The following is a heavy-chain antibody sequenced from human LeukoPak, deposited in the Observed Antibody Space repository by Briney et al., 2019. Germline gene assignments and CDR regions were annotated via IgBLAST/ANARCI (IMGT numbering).Heavy chain of an antibody. J-gene: IGHJ6*04. D-gene: IGHD6-19*01. CDR2: TYYRSKWYN. V-gene: IGHV6-1*01. CDR3: ARGSRAVAGTYYYYGMDV. CDR1: GDSVSSNSAA. Sequence: SQTLSLTCAISGDSVSSNSAAWNWIRQSPSRGLEWLGRTYYRSKWYNDYAVSVKSRITINPDTSKNQFSPQLNSVTPEDTAVYYCARGSRAVAGTYYYYGMDVWGKGTTVTVSS.